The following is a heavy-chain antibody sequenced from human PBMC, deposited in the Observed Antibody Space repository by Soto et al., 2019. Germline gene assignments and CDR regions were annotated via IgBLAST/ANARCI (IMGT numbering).Heavy chain of an antibody. CDR1: GFTFSSYA. D-gene: IGHD2-2*01. Sequence: GGSLRLSCAASGFTFSSYAMHWVRQAPGKGLEYVSAIGSNGGSTYYANSVKGRFTISRDNSKNTLYLQMGSLRAEDMAVYYCARGLSSRGYCSSTSCYDAFDIWGQGTMVTVSS. J-gene: IGHJ3*02. V-gene: IGHV3-64*01. CDR3: ARGLSSRGYCSSTSCYDAFDI. CDR2: IGSNGGST.